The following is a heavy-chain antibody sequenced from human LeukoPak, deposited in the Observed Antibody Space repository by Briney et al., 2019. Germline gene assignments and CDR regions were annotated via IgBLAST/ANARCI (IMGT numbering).Heavy chain of an antibody. Sequence: PGGSLRLSCAASGFTFDDYGMSWVRQAPGKGLEWVSGINWNGGRAGHADSVKGRFTISRDNAKNTLYLQMNSLRAEDTAVYYCARDWDYYDSSGYYLYWGQGTLVTVSS. D-gene: IGHD3-22*01. J-gene: IGHJ4*02. CDR1: GFTFDDYG. CDR3: ARDWDYYDSSGYYLY. CDR2: INWNGGRA. V-gene: IGHV3-20*04.